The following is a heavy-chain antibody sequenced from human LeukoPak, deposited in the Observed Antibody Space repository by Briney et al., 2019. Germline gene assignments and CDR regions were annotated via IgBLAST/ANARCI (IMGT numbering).Heavy chain of an antibody. CDR1: GGSISSSSYY. J-gene: IGHJ3*02. V-gene: IGHV4-39*07. D-gene: IGHD2-2*02. CDR2: IYYSGST. CDR3: ARLPDIVVVPAAIPDHGAFDI. Sequence: SETLSLTCTVSGGSISSSSYYWGWIRQPPGKGLKWIGSIYYSGSTYYNPSLKSRVTISVDRSKNQFSLKLSSVTAADTAVYYCARLPDIVVVPAAIPDHGAFDIWGQGTMVTVSS.